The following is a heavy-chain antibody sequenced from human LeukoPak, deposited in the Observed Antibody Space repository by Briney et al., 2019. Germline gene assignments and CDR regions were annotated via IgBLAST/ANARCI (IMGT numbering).Heavy chain of an antibody. J-gene: IGHJ6*02. V-gene: IGHV3-30*04. CDR2: ISYDGSNK. D-gene: IGHD3-3*01. CDR3: ARRRFLEWPDYYGMDV. CDR1: GFTFSSYA. Sequence: GRSLRLSCAASGFTFSSYAMHWVRQAPGKGLEWVAVISYDGSNKYYADSVKGRFTISRDNAKNSLYLQMNSLRAEDTAVYYCARRRFLEWPDYYGMDVWGQGTTVTVSS.